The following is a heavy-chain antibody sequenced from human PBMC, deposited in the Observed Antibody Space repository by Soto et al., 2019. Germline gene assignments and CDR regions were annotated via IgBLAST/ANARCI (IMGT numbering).Heavy chain of an antibody. V-gene: IGHV4-34*01. J-gene: IGHJ5*02. Sequence: LSLTCAVYGGSFSGYSWSWIRQPPGKGLEWIGEINHSGSTNYNPSLKSRVTISVDTSKNQFSLNLSSVTAADTAVYYCARHKQRTWFDPWGQGTLVTVSS. CDR1: GGSFSGYS. CDR3: ARHKQRTWFDP. D-gene: IGHD2-21*01. CDR2: INHSGST.